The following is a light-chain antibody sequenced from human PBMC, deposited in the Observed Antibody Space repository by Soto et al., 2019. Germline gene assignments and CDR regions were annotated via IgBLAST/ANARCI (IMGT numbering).Light chain of an antibody. J-gene: IGLJ1*01. V-gene: IGLV2-14*01. CDR3: SPYTSSSTPYV. Sequence: QSVLTQPASVSGSPGQSITISCTGTSSDVGGYNYVSWYQQHPGKAPKLMIYDVSNRPSGVSIRFSGSKSGNTASLTIFGLQAEDEADYYCSPYTSSSTPYVFGTGTKVTVL. CDR1: SSDVGGYNY. CDR2: DVS.